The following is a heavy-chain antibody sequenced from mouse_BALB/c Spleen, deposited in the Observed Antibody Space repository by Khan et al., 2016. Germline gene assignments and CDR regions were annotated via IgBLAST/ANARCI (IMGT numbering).Heavy chain of an antibody. CDR2: INPESSTI. Sequence: EVKLLESGGGLVQPGGSLKLSCAASGFDFSRYWMSWVRQAPGKGLEWIGEINPESSTINYTPFLKDKFIISRDNAKNTLYLQMSKVRSEDTALYYCASTFWYFDVWGAGTTVTVSS. CDR1: GFDFSRYW. V-gene: IGHV4-1*02. CDR3: ASTFWYFDV. J-gene: IGHJ1*01.